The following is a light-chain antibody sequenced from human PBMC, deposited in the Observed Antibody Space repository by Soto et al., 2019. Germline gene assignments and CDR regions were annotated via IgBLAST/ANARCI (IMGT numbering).Light chain of an antibody. V-gene: IGKV1-6*01. CDR2: AAS. J-gene: IGKJ2*01. CDR3: LQDYNYPYS. Sequence: AIQMTQSPSSLSASVGDRVTITCRASQGIRNDLAWYQQKPGKAPKLLIYAASSLQSGVPSRFSGSGSGTDFALTIGSLHPEDFATYFWLQDYNYPYSFGQGTKLDIK. CDR1: QGIRND.